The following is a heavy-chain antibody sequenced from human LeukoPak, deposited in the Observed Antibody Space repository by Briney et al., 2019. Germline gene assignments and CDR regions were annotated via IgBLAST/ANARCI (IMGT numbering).Heavy chain of an antibody. J-gene: IGHJ4*02. D-gene: IGHD3-10*01. CDR2: IYSGGST. Sequence: GGSLRLSCAASGFTFSSYWMSWVRQAPGKGLEWVSVIYSGGSTYYADSVKGRFTISRDNSKNTLYLQMNSLRAEDTAVYYCASANYYGSGSYDYWGQGTLVTVSS. CDR1: GFTFSSYW. V-gene: IGHV3-66*01. CDR3: ASANYYGSGSYDY.